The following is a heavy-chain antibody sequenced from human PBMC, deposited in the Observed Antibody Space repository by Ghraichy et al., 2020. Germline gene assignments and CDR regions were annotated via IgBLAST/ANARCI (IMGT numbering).Heavy chain of an antibody. Sequence: GGSLRLSCAASGFTFSSYEMNWVRQAPGKGLEWVSYISSSGSTIYYADSVKGRFTISRDNAKNSLYLQMNSLRAEDTAVYYCARDSPRDYVWGSSKPYYYYGMDVWGQGTTVTVSS. CDR1: GFTFSSYE. CDR2: ISSSGSTI. D-gene: IGHD3-16*01. CDR3: ARDSPRDYVWGSSKPYYYYGMDV. V-gene: IGHV3-48*03. J-gene: IGHJ6*02.